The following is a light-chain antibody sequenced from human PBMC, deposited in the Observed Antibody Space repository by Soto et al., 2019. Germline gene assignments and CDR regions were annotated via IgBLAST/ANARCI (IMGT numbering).Light chain of an antibody. CDR2: GAS. CDR3: QQYGSSPAMYT. Sequence: EIVLTQSPGTLSLSPGERATLSCRASQSVSSSYLAWYQQKPGQAPRLLIYGASSRATGIPGRFSGSGSGTDFTLTISRLEPEDFAVYYCQQYGSSPAMYTFGQGTKLEIK. CDR1: QSVSSSY. V-gene: IGKV3-20*01. J-gene: IGKJ2*01.